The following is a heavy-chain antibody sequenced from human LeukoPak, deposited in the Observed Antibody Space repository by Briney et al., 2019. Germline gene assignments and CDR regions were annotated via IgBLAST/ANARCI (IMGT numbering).Heavy chain of an antibody. CDR2: INHSGST. J-gene: IGHJ4*02. V-gene: IGHV4-34*01. Sequence: SETLSLTCAVYGGSFRGYYWSWIRKPPGKGLEWIGEINHSGSTNYIPSLKSRVTISLDTSMKKFSLKLNSVTAADTAVYYCASTERCSTTCPLDYWGQGTLVTVSS. CDR3: ASTERCSTTCPLDY. CDR1: GGSFRGYY. D-gene: IGHD2-2*01.